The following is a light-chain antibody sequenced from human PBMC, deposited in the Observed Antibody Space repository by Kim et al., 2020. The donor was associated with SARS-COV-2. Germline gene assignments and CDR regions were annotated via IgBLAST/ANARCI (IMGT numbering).Light chain of an antibody. CDR3: QQSYSMPWT. J-gene: IGKJ1*01. CDR1: QSFSSY. CDR2: DAS. V-gene: IGKV1-39*01. Sequence: DIQMTQSPSSLSASLGDRVTITCRASQSFSSYLNWYQQKPGKAPKLLIYDASSLQSGVPSRFSGSGSGTDFTLTISSLQPEDFATYYCQQSYSMPWTFGQGTKVDIK.